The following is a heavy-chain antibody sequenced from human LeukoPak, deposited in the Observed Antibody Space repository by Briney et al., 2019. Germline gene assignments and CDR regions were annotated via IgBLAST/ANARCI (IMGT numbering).Heavy chain of an antibody. J-gene: IGHJ4*02. CDR1: GFTFSSYA. CDR2: ISYDGSNK. D-gene: IGHD2-21*02. V-gene: IGHV3-30-3*01. CDR3: ARGDCGGGCYLYYFDY. Sequence: GGSLRLSCAASGFTFSSYAMHWVRQAPGKGLEWVAVISYDGSNKYYADSVKGRFTISRDNSKNTLYLQMNSLRAEDTAVYYCARGDCGGGCYLYYFDYWGQGTLVTVSS.